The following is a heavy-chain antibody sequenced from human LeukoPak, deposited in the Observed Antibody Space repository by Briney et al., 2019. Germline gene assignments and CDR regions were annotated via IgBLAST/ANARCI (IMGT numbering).Heavy chain of an antibody. CDR3: ARSTRGKLTTDN. D-gene: IGHD3-3*01. CDR1: GFSFSSDN. V-gene: IGHV3-21*06. J-gene: IGHJ4*02. Sequence: PGGSLRLSCIGSGFSFSSDNMNWIRKAPGRGLEWVSSISSSSSFIYYAGSVKGRFTISRDDAKNSLYLQMNSLRAEDTAVYYCARSTRGKLTTDNWGQGTLVTVSS. CDR2: ISSSSSFI.